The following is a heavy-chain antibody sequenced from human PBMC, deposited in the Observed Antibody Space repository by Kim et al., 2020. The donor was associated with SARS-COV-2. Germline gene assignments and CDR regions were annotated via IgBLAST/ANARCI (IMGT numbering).Heavy chain of an antibody. D-gene: IGHD2-2*02. CDR2: IIPIFGTA. CDR1: GGTFSSYA. J-gene: IGHJ2*01. V-gene: IGHV1-69*13. CDR3: ARTIVVVPAAISGELGYFDL. Sequence: SVKVSCKASGGTFSSYAISWVRQAPGQGLEWMGGIIPIFGTANYAQKFQGRVTITADESTSTAYMELSSLRSEDTAVYYCARTIVVVPAAISGELGYFDLWGRGTLVTVSS.